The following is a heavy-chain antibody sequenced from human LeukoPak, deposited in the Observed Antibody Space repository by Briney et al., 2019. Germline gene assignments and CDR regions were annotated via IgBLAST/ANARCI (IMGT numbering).Heavy chain of an antibody. J-gene: IGHJ6*02. CDR2: ISSSSTYI. CDR3: ARNTITGYYYGMDV. CDR1: GLPFKRYS. V-gene: IGHV3-21*01. D-gene: IGHD3-10*01. Sequence: GRTLRLSYAASGLPFKRYSQNWVREAPGKGLEWVSSISSSSTYIYYADSVKGRFTTYRDNAKTSLDLQINSLRAADTAVFYCARNTITGYYYGMDVWGQGTTVTVSS.